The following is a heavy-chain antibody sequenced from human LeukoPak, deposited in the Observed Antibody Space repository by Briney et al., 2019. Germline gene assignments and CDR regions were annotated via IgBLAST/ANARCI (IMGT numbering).Heavy chain of an antibody. CDR2: ISPTSGDT. V-gene: IGHV1-2*02. CDR3: ARDIWRYCSGGSCYSRVAFDY. Sequence: ASVKVSCKGSGYTFNDFYIHWVRQAPGQGPEWMGWISPTSGDTKFAQKFQGRVTLTRDTSITTAYMELSRLRSDDTAVYYCARDIWRYCSGGSCYSRVAFDYWGQGTLVTVSS. D-gene: IGHD2-15*01. CDR1: GYTFNDFY. J-gene: IGHJ4*02.